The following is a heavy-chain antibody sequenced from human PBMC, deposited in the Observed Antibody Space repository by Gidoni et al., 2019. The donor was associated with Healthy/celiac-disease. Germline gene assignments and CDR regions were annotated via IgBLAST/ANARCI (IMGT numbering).Heavy chain of an antibody. J-gene: IGHJ4*02. Sequence: QVQLQQWGAGLLKPSETLSLPCAVYGGSFSGYYWSWIRQPPGKGLEWIGEINHSGSPNYNPSLKSRVTISVDTSKNQFSLKLSSVTAADTAVYYCARGPGSVSDYWGQGTLVTVSS. CDR1: GGSFSGYY. V-gene: IGHV4-34*01. CDR2: INHSGSP. CDR3: ARGPGSVSDY.